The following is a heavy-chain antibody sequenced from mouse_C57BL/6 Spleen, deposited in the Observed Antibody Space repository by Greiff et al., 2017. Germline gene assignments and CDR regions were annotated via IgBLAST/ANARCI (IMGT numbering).Heavy chain of an antibody. Sequence: DVMLVESGGGLVQPGGSLSLSCAASGFTFTDYYMSWVRQPPGKALEWLGFIRNKANGYTTEYSASVKGRFTISRDNSQSILYLQMNALRAEDSATYYCASLYYDYPWFAYWGQGTLGTVSA. CDR2: IRNKANGYTT. J-gene: IGHJ3*01. V-gene: IGHV7-3*01. D-gene: IGHD2-4*01. CDR1: GFTFTDYY. CDR3: ASLYYDYPWFAY.